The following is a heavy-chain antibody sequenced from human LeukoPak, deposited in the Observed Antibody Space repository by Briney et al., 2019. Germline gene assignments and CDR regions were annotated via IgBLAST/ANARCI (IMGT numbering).Heavy chain of an antibody. V-gene: IGHV4-31*03. CDR1: GGSISSGGYY. J-gene: IGHJ4*02. D-gene: IGHD1-7*01. CDR3: AVVHNWNYEVGY. Sequence: KTSETLSLTCTVSGGSISSGGYYWSWIRQYPGKGLEWIGYIYYSGSTYYNPSLKSRVTISVDTSKNQFSLKLSSVTAADTAAYYCAVVHNWNYEVGYWGQGTLVTVSS. CDR2: IYYSGST.